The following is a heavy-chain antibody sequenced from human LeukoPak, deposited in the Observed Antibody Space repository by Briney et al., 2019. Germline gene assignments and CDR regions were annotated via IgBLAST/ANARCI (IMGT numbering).Heavy chain of an antibody. D-gene: IGHD3-22*01. CDR3: AKDGDDSSGYYHDY. J-gene: IGHJ4*02. CDR2: ISGSGGST. CDR1: GFTFSSYA. V-gene: IGHV3-23*01. Sequence: GGSLRLSCVASGFTFSSYAMSWVRQAPGKGLEWVSAISGSGGSTYYADSVKGRFTISRDNSKNTLYLQMNSLRAEDTAVYYCAKDGDDSSGYYHDYWGQGTLVTVSS.